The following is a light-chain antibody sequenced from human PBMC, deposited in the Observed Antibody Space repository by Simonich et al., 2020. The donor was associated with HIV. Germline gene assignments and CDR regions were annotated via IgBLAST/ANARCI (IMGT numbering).Light chain of an antibody. Sequence: QSALTQPASVSWAPGQSITIPCTGNSSAVGGYNYFSWSQQHPGQAPKLMIYDVTKRPSGVSNRFSGSKSGNTASLTISGLQAEDEADYYCCSYTSSSNVIFGGGTKLTVL. CDR3: CSYTSSSNVI. J-gene: IGLJ2*01. CDR2: DVT. CDR1: SSAVGGYNY. V-gene: IGLV2-14*03.